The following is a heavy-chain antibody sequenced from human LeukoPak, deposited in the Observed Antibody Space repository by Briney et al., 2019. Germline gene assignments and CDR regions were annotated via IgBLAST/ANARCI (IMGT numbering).Heavy chain of an antibody. V-gene: IGHV1-18*01. D-gene: IGHD1-26*01. CDR3: ASGRWELYYYGMDV. Sequence: GASVKVSCKASGYTFTSYGIIWVRQAPGQGLEWMGWISAYNGNTNYAQKLQGRVTMTTDTSTSTAYMELRSLRSDDTAVYYCASGRWELYYYGMDVWGQGTTVTVSS. CDR1: GYTFTSYG. J-gene: IGHJ6*02. CDR2: ISAYNGNT.